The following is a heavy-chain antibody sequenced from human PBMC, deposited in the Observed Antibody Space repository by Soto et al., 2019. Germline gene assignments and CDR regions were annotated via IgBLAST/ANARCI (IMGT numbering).Heavy chain of an antibody. V-gene: IGHV3-30*18. D-gene: IGHD1-26*01. CDR2: ISYDGSNK. J-gene: IGHJ6*02. CDR1: GFTLSSYG. CDR3: AKEFGGELLRYYGMDV. Sequence: GGSLRLSCAASGFTLSSYGMHLVRQAPGKGLEWVAVISYDGSNKYYADSVKGRFTISRDNSKNTLYLQMNSLRAEDTAVYYCAKEFGGELLRYYGMDVWGQGTTVTVSS.